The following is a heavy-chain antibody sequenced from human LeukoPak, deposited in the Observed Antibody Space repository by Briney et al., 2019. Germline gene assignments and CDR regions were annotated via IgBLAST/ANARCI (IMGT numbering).Heavy chain of an antibody. V-gene: IGHV3-74*01. CDR3: ARDRYSTSLDAFDI. CDR1: GSTFSSYW. J-gene: IGHJ3*02. Sequence: GGSLRLSCAASGSTFSSYWMQWVRQAPGRGLLWVSRINSDGSRTNYADSVKGRFTISRDNAKNALYLQMNSLRAEDTAVYYCARDRYSTSLDAFDIWGQGTMVTVSS. D-gene: IGHD6-13*01. CDR2: INSDGSRT.